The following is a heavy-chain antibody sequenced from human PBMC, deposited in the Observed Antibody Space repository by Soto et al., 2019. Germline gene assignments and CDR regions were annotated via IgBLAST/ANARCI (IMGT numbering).Heavy chain of an antibody. CDR1: GYTFTSYA. CDR3: ARGAAAAGRWWFDP. J-gene: IGHJ5*02. D-gene: IGHD6-13*01. V-gene: IGHV1-3*01. Sequence: ASVKVSCKASGYTFTSYAMHWVRQDPGQRLEWMGWINAGNGNTKYSQKFQGRVTITRDTSASTAYMELSSLRSEDTAVYYCARGAAAAGRWWFDPWGQGTLVTVSS. CDR2: INAGNGNT.